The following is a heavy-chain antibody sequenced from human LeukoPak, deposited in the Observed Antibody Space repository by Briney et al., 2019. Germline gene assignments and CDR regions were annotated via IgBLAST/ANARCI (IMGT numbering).Heavy chain of an antibody. CDR1: GFTVSSNY. Sequence: GGSLRLSCAASGFTVSSNYMSWVRQAPGKGLEWVSVIYSGGSTYYADSVKGRFTISRDNSKNTLYLQMNSLRAEDTAVYYCASPLAVPYYYGMDVWGQGTTVTVSS. J-gene: IGHJ6*02. V-gene: IGHV3-53*01. CDR2: IYSGGST. D-gene: IGHD6-19*01. CDR3: ASPLAVPYYYGMDV.